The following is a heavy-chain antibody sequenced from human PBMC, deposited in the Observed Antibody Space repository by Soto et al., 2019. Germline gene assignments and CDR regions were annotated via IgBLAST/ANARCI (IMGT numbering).Heavy chain of an antibody. D-gene: IGHD3-10*01. Sequence: GGTLRLSCAASGFTFSSYEMNWGRQATGKGLEWVSYISSSGSTIYYADSVKGRFTISRDNAKNSLYLHMNSLRAEDTAVYYGTRDLISDAQVRGVIITYYYYVMDVWGQGTTVTVSS. CDR3: TRDLISDAQVRGVIITYYYYVMDV. CDR1: GFTFSSYE. V-gene: IGHV3-48*03. CDR2: ISSSGSTI. J-gene: IGHJ6*02.